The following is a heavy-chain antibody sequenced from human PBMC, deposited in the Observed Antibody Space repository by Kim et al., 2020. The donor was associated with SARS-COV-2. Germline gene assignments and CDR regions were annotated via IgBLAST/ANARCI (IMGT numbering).Heavy chain of an antibody. CDR2: NT. J-gene: IGHJ3*02. D-gene: IGHD3-16*01. V-gene: IGHV3-23*01. CDR3: AKEGADAFDI. Sequence: NTYYADSVRGRFTISRDNSKNTLYLQMNGLRAEDTAVYYCAKEGADAFDIWGQGTMVTVSS.